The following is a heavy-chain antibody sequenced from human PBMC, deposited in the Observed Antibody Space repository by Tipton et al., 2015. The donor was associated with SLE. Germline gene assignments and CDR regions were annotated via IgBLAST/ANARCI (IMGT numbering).Heavy chain of an antibody. CDR3: ARANGIAGGQVPYWYFDL. CDR2: INWDGSST. CDR1: GFTFDDYS. V-gene: IGHV3-43*01. Sequence: SLRLSCAASGFTFDDYSMQWVRQVPGKGLEWVCLINWDGSSTFYADSVQGRFTISRDNTENFLYLQMNSLRTEDTALYYCARANGIAGGQVPYWYFDLWGRGTLVTVSS. J-gene: IGHJ2*01. D-gene: IGHD1-1*01.